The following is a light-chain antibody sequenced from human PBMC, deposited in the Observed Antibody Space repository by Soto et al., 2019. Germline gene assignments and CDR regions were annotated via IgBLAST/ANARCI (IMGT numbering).Light chain of an antibody. V-gene: IGLV1-40*01. CDR2: SNN. Sequence: QSALTQPPSVSGARGQRVTISCNGTTSNIGAGFDVHWYQQFPGTAPKLLIYSNNNRPSGVPDRFSGSKSDTSASLAITGLQAEDEATYHCQSYDTTLSGSRVFGGGTKLTVL. J-gene: IGLJ2*01. CDR3: QSYDTTLSGSRV. CDR1: TSNIGAGFD.